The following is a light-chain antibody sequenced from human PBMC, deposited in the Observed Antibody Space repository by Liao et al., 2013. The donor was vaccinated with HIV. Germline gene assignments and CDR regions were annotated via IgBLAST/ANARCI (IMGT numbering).Light chain of an antibody. CDR1: NIENKS. CDR3: QAWDSSTVV. V-gene: IGLV3-21*01. Sequence: SYELTQPPSVSVAPGKTARITCGGNNIENKSVHWYQQRPGQAPVLVIYYDSDRPSGIPERFSGSNSGNTATLTISGTQAMDEADYYCQAWDSSTVVFGGGTKLTVL. J-gene: IGLJ2*01. CDR2: YDS.